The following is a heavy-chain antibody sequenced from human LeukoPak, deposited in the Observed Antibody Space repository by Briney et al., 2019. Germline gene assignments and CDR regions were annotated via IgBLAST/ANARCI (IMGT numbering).Heavy chain of an antibody. CDR1: GYIFTDYF. D-gene: IGHD2-2*01. CDR2: INPKSGGT. J-gene: IGHJ4*02. Sequence: ASVKVSCKASGYIFTDYFMHWVRQAPGQGLEWMGWINPKSGGTNYAQRFQGRVTMTRDTSISTAYMELSRLTSDDTAIYYCAEEGSSTSSLEYWGQGALVTVSS. V-gene: IGHV1-2*02. CDR3: AEEGSSTSSLEY.